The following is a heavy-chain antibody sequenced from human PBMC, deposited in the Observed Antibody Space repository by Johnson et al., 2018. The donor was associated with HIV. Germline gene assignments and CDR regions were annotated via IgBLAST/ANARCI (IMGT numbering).Heavy chain of an antibody. CDR3: AREDCSSTRCSDWDSAFDI. D-gene: IGHD2-2*01. J-gene: IGHJ3*02. V-gene: IGHV3-7*01. CDR1: GFTFSSYG. CDR2: IKQDGSET. Sequence: VQLVESGGGVVQPGRSLRLSCAASGFTFSSYGMHWVRQASGKGLEWVANIKQDGSETYYVDSVEGRFTISIDNAKNSLFLQMNSLRAGDTAVYYCAREDCSSTRCSDWDSAFDIWGQGTMVTVSS.